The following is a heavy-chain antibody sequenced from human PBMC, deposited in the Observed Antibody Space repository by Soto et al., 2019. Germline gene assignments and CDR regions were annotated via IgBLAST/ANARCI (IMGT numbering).Heavy chain of an antibody. Sequence: QVQLQESGPGLVKPSETLSLTCTVSDDSSSSYKWSWIRQPPGRRLEWIGYIDSSGGTSYNPSLQIRVTISVDSSPKQFSLKLSSVTAADTAVYYCVRQGFGRLHGLVDVWGQGTTVTVSS. V-gene: IGHV4-59*08. CDR2: IDSSGGT. D-gene: IGHD3-10*01. J-gene: IGHJ6*02. CDR3: VRQGFGRLHGLVDV. CDR1: DDSSSSYK.